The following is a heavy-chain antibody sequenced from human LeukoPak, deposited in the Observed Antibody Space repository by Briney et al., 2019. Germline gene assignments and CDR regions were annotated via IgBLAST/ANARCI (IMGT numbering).Heavy chain of an antibody. Sequence: SQTLSLTCAISGDSVSRKSAGWNWIRQSPSRGLEWLGRTYYRSKWYNDYAVSVKSRITINPDTSKNQFSLQLNSVTPEDTAVYYCARARSVAVAGSFDYWGQGTLVTVSS. CDR1: GDSVSRKSAG. J-gene: IGHJ4*02. CDR3: ARARSVAVAGSFDY. V-gene: IGHV6-1*01. D-gene: IGHD6-19*01. CDR2: TYYRSKWYN.